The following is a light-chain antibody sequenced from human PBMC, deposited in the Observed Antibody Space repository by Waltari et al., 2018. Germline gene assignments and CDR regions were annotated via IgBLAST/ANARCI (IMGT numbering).Light chain of an antibody. CDR2: DVS. CDR1: SSHFPAHNS. V-gene: IGLV2-14*01. Sequence: QSALPQPAPVYGSPGQSISISSTGTSSHFPAHNSFTWYQQHPGKAPKLIIYDVSKRPSGVSNRFSGSKSGNTASLTISGLQAEDEADYYCSSYTSSSTFHYVFGTGTKVTVL. CDR3: SSYTSSSTFHYV. J-gene: IGLJ1*01.